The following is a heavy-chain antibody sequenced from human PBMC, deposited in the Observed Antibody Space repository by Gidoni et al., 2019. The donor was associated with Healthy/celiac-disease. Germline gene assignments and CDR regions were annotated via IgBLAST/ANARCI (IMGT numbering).Heavy chain of an antibody. J-gene: IGHJ4*02. D-gene: IGHD5-18*01. V-gene: IGHV3-30*18. CDR3: AKDFGYSYGIDY. CDR1: GFTFSSYG. CDR2: ISYDGSNK. Sequence: VQLVESGGGVVQPGRSLRLSCAASGFTFSSYGMHWVRQAPGKGLEWVAVISYDGSNKYYADSVKGRFTISRDNSKNTLYLQMNSLRAEDTAVYYCAKDFGYSYGIDYWGQGTLVTVSS.